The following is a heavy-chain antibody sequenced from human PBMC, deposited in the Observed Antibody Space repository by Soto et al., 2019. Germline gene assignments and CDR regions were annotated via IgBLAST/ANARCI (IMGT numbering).Heavy chain of an antibody. D-gene: IGHD1-26*01. CDR2: INPNNGGT. Sequence: QVQLAQSGAEAKKPGASVKVSCKASGYTFTKYYIHWVRLAPGQGLEYMGWINPNNGGTRHAQKFQGRVTMIRDTAISTVYMELSSLTSDDRAVYYCARKDRSTSLDYWGQGTLVTVSS. CDR1: GYTFTKYY. CDR3: ARKDRSTSLDY. V-gene: IGHV1-2*02. J-gene: IGHJ4*02.